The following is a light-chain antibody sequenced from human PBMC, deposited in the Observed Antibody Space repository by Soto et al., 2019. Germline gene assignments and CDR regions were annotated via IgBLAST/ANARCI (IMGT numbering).Light chain of an antibody. CDR2: GAS. V-gene: IGKV3-20*01. J-gene: IGKJ1*01. CDR3: QQYSSSPRT. CDR1: QSIRSNY. Sequence: EIVLTQSPGTLSLSPGERATLSCRASQSIRSNYVAWYQQKPGQGPRLLIYGASSRATGIPDRFSGSGSGTDFTLIISRLEPDDFAMYYCQQYSSSPRTFGQGTKVDI.